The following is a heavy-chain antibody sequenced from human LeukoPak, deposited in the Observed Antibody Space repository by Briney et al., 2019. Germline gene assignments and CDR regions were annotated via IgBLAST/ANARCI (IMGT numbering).Heavy chain of an antibody. CDR3: AGGWEPYDYWFDP. V-gene: IGHV1-8*01. J-gene: IGHJ5*02. Sequence: ASVKVSCKASGYSFTEFDINWVRQASGQGLEWMGWMNPQSGNTDYARKFQGRVTMTRNNSISTAYMELSGLRSEDTAIYYCAGGWEPYDYWFDPWGQGTLVTVSS. D-gene: IGHD5-12*01. CDR2: MNPQSGNT. CDR1: GYSFTEFD.